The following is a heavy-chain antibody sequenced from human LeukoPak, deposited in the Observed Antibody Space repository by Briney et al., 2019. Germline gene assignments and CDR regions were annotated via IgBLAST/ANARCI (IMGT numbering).Heavy chain of an antibody. Sequence: PGGSLRLSCAASGFTFSNYWMHWVRQAPGKGLAWVSRINTDGSSTTYADSVKGRFTISRDNAKNTLYLQINSLRAEDTAVYFCVRVPGSNWFYYFDYWGQGALVTVSS. CDR3: VRVPGSNWFYYFDY. CDR1: GFTFSNYW. CDR2: INTDGSST. D-gene: IGHD6-13*01. J-gene: IGHJ4*02. V-gene: IGHV3-74*01.